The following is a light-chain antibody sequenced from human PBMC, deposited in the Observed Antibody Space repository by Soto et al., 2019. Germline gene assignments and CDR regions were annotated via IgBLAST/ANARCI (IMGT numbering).Light chain of an antibody. Sequence: QSALAQPASVSGSPGQSITISCTGTSSDVGAYNYVSWYHQHHPGKAPELIIYDVTDRPSGVSTRFSGSKSGNTASLTISGLQAEAEGDYYCSSYTTIKTVIFGGGTKLTVL. CDR2: DVT. J-gene: IGLJ2*01. CDR3: SSYTTIKTVI. V-gene: IGLV2-14*01. CDR1: SSDVGAYNY.